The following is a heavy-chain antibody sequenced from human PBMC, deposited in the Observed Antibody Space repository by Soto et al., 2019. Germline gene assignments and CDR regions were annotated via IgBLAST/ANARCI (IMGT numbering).Heavy chain of an antibody. CDR1: GFTFSSYA. CDR3: ARESSVYGDYVAADLLYFDY. J-gene: IGHJ4*02. CDR2: ISYDGSNK. D-gene: IGHD4-17*01. V-gene: IGHV3-30-3*01. Sequence: QVQLVESGGGVVQPGRSLRLSCAASGFTFSSYAMHWVRQAPGKGLEWVAVISYDGSNKYSADSVKGRFTISRDNSKNTLYLQMNSLRAEDTAVYYCARESSVYGDYVAADLLYFDYWGQGTLVTVSS.